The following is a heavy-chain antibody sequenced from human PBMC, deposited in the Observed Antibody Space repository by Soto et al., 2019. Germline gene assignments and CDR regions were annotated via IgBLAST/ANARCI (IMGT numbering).Heavy chain of an antibody. CDR3: AHRPDCWSTSCFSLDY. D-gene: IGHD2-2*01. CDR2: VYWDDEK. J-gene: IGHJ4*02. CDR1: GFSLSTSGVG. Sequence: QITLKESGPTLVKPTQTLTLTCTFSGFSLSTSGVGVGWIRQPPGKALEWLALVYWDDEKRYSPSLKSRLTIAXXAXTXXVLLTMTNMDPVDTATYYCAHRPDCWSTSCFSLDYWAQGILVTVSS. V-gene: IGHV2-5*02.